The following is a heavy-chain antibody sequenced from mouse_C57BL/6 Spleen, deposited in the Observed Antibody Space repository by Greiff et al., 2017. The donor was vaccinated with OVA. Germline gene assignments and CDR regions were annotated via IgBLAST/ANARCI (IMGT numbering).Heavy chain of an antibody. CDR3: AMTGTPYYAMDY. J-gene: IGHJ4*01. V-gene: IGHV1-69*01. CDR1: GYTFTSYW. D-gene: IGHD4-1*01. Sequence: QVQLQQPGAELVMPGASVKLSCKASGYTFTSYWMHWVKQRPGQGLEWIGEIDPSDSYTNYNQKFKGKSTLTVDKSSSTAYMQLSSLTSEDSAVYYCAMTGTPYYAMDYWGQGTSVTVSS. CDR2: IDPSDSYT.